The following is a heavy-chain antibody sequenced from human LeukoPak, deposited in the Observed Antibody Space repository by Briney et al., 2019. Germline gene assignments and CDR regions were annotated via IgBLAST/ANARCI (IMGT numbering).Heavy chain of an antibody. CDR2: IYYSGST. D-gene: IGHD3-22*01. V-gene: IGHV4-39*07. Sequence: SETLSLTCTVSGGSIRSSSYYWGWIRQPPGKGLEWIGSIYYSGSTYYNPSLKSRVTISVDTSKNQFSLKLSSVTAADTAVYYCARDRYYYDSSGSRIFDYWGQGTLVTVSS. CDR3: ARDRYYYDSSGSRIFDY. CDR1: GGSIRSSSYY. J-gene: IGHJ4*02.